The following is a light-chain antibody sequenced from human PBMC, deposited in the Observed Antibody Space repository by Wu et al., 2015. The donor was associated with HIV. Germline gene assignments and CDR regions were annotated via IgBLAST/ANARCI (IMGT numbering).Light chain of an antibody. CDR3: QQFNSYPVS. Sequence: AIQLTQSPSSLSASVGDRVTITCRASQGITNALAWYQKKPGKAPKLLIYDASALEDGVPSRFSGSGSGTEFTLTISSLQPDDFATYYCQQFNSYPVSFGQGTKLEIK. CDR1: QGITNA. V-gene: IGKV1-13*02. CDR2: DAS. J-gene: IGKJ2*03.